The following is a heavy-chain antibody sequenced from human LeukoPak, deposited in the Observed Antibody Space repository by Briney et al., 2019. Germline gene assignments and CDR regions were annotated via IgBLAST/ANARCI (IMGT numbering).Heavy chain of an antibody. CDR3: ARDLMVRGVIGY. J-gene: IGHJ4*02. V-gene: IGHV3-21*01. D-gene: IGHD3-10*01. CDR2: ISSSSYI. CDR1: GFTFSSYG. Sequence: GGSLRLSCAASGFTFSSYGMNWVRRAPGKGLEWVSSISSSSYIYYADSVKGRFTISRDNAKNSLYLQMNSLRAEDTAVYYCARDLMVRGVIGYWGQGTLVTVSS.